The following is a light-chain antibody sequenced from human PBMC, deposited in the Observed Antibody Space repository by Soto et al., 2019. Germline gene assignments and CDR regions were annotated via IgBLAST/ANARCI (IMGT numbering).Light chain of an antibody. J-gene: IGKJ5*01. V-gene: IGKV3-15*01. CDR1: QSVISN. Sequence: EIVMTQCPATLSVSPGERATLACRASQSVISNLSWYQQRLGQTPRLLITCASTRATGVPARFSGSGSGADFTLTIISLQSEDFAVYYCQQYHNWPPSTFGQGTRLEIK. CDR3: QQYHNWPPST. CDR2: CAS.